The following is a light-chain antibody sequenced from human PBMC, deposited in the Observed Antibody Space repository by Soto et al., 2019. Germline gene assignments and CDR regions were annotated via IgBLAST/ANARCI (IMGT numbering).Light chain of an antibody. CDR1: QSVSRSY. CDR2: GAS. J-gene: IGKJ4*01. Sequence: EIVLTQSPGTLSLPPGERATLSCRASQSVSRSYLAWYQQKPGQAPRLLIYGASSRATGIPDRFSGSGSGTDFTLTISRLEPEDFAVYYCQQYGSSLNFGGGTRWIS. V-gene: IGKV3-20*01. CDR3: QQYGSSLN.